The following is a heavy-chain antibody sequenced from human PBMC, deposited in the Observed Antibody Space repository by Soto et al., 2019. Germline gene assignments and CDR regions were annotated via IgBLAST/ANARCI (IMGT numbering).Heavy chain of an antibody. CDR1: GGSISSDY. CDR3: ARHYYDFWSGQSGYYFDY. Sequence: PSETLSLTCTVSGGSISSDYWSWIRQPAGEGLEWIGRIYSSGSTNYNPSLQSRVTMSVDTSKNQFSLKLSSLTAADTAVYYCARHYYDFWSGQSGYYFDYWGQGTLVTVSS. J-gene: IGHJ4*02. CDR2: IYSSGST. D-gene: IGHD3-3*01. V-gene: IGHV4-4*07.